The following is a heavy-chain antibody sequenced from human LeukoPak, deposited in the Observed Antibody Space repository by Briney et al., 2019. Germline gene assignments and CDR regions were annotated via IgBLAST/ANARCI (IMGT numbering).Heavy chain of an antibody. J-gene: IGHJ5*02. CDR1: GGSISSSSYY. CDR2: ISYSGST. CDR3: ARGGDGYNPSSRFDP. D-gene: IGHD5-24*01. Sequence: SETLSLTCTVSGGSISSSSYYWGWIRQPPGKGLEWIGTISYSGSTNYNPSLKSRLTISLDTSKNQFSLKLSSVTAADTAVYYCARGGDGYNPSSRFDPWGQGTLVTVSS. V-gene: IGHV4-39*07.